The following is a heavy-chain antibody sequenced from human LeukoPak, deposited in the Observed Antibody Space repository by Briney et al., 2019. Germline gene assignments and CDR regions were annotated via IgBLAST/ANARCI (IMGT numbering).Heavy chain of an antibody. J-gene: IGHJ4*02. D-gene: IGHD3-16*01. Sequence: GGSLSLSCAASGFILNTDTITWVRQAPGKGLEWVSSITNTPNYIYYADSVKGRFTISRDNANNSLRAEDTAVYYCWRDSPYDKSIWGQGTLVTVSS. V-gene: IGHV3-21*01. CDR2: ITNTPNYI. CDR3: WRDSPYDKSI. CDR1: GFILNTDT.